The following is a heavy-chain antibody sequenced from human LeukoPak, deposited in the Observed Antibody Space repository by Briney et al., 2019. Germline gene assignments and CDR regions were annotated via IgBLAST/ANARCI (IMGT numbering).Heavy chain of an antibody. J-gene: IGHJ4*02. CDR1: GFSFSSYS. V-gene: IGHV3-48*01. Sequence: GGSLRLSCAASGFSFSSYSMNWVRQAPGKGLEWVSYISGSSSTIYYADSVKGRFTISRDNAKNSLYLQMNSLRAEDTAVYYCARNRVLYGGNPVEFGDVDYWGQGTLVTVSS. CDR2: ISGSSSTI. D-gene: IGHD4-23*01. CDR3: ARNRVLYGGNPVEFGDVDY.